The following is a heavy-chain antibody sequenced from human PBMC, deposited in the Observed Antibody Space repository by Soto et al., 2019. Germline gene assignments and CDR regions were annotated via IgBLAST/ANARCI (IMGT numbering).Heavy chain of an antibody. CDR3: ARDYLGYCSSTSCYSAFDI. CDR1: GGTFSSYA. Sequence: QVQLVQSGAEVKKPGSSVKVSCKASGGTFSSYAISWVRQAPGQGLAWMGGIIPIFGTANYAQKFQGRVTITADESTSTAYMELSSLRSEDTAVYYCARDYLGYCSSTSCYSAFDILGQGTMVTVSS. V-gene: IGHV1-69*01. J-gene: IGHJ3*02. D-gene: IGHD2-2*02. CDR2: IIPIFGTA.